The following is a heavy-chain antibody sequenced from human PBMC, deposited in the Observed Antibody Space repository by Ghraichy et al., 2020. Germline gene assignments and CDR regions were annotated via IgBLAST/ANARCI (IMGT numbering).Heavy chain of an antibody. V-gene: IGHV5-51*01. Sequence: GESLNISCKGSGYFFTTSWMDWVRQVPGKGLEWVGLIYPGDSDIKYSPSFQGQVTISADNSISTAYLQWSSLKASDTAMYYCARYCSGVTCFQIAFDIWGQGTMVTVSS. CDR2: IYPGDSDI. CDR3: ARYCSGVTCFQIAFDI. J-gene: IGHJ3*02. D-gene: IGHD2-15*01. CDR1: GYFFTTSW.